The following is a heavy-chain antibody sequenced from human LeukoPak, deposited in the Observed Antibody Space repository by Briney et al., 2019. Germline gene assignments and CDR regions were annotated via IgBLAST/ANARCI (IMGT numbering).Heavy chain of an antibody. D-gene: IGHD3-16*01. CDR2: INHNGNVN. CDR1: GFTYSSYW. J-gene: IGHJ6*02. CDR3: ARGGGLDV. Sequence: GYLRLYCAASGFTYSSYWMNWARQSPGKGLEWVASINHNGNVNYYVDSVKGRFTISRDNAKNSLYLQMSNLRAEDTAEYFCARGGGLDVWGQGATVTVSS. V-gene: IGHV3-7*03.